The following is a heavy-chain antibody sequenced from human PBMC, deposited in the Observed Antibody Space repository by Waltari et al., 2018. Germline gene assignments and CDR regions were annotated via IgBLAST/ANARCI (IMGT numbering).Heavy chain of an antibody. Sequence: QVQLVQSGAEVKKPGASVKVSCKASGYTFTGYYMHWVRQAPGQGLEWMGRINTNSGGTNYAQKFQGRVTMTRDTSISTAYMELSRLRSDDTAVYYCARASRGSGWLNYFQHWGQGTLVTVSS. V-gene: IGHV1-2*06. J-gene: IGHJ1*01. D-gene: IGHD6-19*01. CDR2: INTNSGGT. CDR3: ARASRGSGWLNYFQH. CDR1: GYTFTGYY.